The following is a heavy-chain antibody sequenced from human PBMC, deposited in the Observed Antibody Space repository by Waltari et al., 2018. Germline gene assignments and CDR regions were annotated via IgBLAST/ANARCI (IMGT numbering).Heavy chain of an antibody. V-gene: IGHV1-69*01. CDR2: IIPIFGTA. CDR3: ARTYYDSSGYYYDAFDI. J-gene: IGHJ3*02. CDR1: GGTFSSYA. Sequence: QVQLVQSGDEVKKPGSSVKVSCKASGGTFSSYAISWVRQAHGQGLEWMGGIIPIFGTANYAQKFQGRVTITADESTSTAYMELSSLRSEDTAVYYCARTYYDSSGYYYDAFDIWGQGTMVTVSS. D-gene: IGHD3-22*01.